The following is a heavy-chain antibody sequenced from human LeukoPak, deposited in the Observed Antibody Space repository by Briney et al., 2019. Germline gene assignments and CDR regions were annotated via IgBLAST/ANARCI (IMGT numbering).Heavy chain of an antibody. CDR2: IDPGGSYI. Sequence: GESPKISCQGSGYSFTSYWISWIRQMPGKGLEWMGRIDPGGSYINYSPSFQGHVTISADKSMSTAYLQWSSLKASDTAMYYCARGLNGDYAGYWGQGTLVTVSS. CDR1: GYSFTSYW. D-gene: IGHD4-17*01. CDR3: ARGLNGDYAGY. V-gene: IGHV5-10-1*01. J-gene: IGHJ4*02.